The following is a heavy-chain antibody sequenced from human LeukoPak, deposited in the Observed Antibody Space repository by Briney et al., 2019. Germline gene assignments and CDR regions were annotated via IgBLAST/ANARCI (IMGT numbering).Heavy chain of an antibody. J-gene: IGHJ6*02. CDR2: IYTSGST. CDR1: GGSISSYY. V-gene: IGHV4-4*07. CDR3: ARVRHRRNHYYGMDV. Sequence: SETLSLTCTVSGGSISSYYWSWIRQPAGKGLEWIGRIYTSGSTNYNPSLKSRVTMSVDTSKNQFSLKLSSVTAADTAVYYCARVRHRRNHYYGMDVWGQGTTVTVSS. D-gene: IGHD1-14*01.